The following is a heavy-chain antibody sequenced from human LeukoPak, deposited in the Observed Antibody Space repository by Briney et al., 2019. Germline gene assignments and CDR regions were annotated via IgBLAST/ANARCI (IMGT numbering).Heavy chain of an antibody. CDR2: IKQDGSEK. CDR1: GFTFSSYW. CDR3: AKVKQWLATYYFDY. D-gene: IGHD6-19*01. Sequence: GGSLRLSCAASGFTFSSYWMSWVRQAPGKGLEWVANIKQDGSEKYYVDSVKGRFTISRDNAKNSLYLQMNSLRAEDTAVYYCAKVKQWLATYYFDYWGQGTLVTVSS. J-gene: IGHJ4*02. V-gene: IGHV3-7*03.